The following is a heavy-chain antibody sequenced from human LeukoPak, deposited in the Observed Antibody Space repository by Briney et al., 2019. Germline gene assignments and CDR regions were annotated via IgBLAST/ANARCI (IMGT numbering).Heavy chain of an antibody. D-gene: IGHD6-19*01. CDR1: GFTVSSNY. J-gene: IGHJ4*02. CDR3: ARGRRIAVAGTMIDY. V-gene: IGHV3-53*01. CDR2: IYSGGST. Sequence: GGSLRLSCAASGFTVSSNYMSWVRQAPGKGLEWVSVIYSGGSTYYADSVKGRFTISRDNSKNTLYLQMNSLRAEDTAVYYCARGRRIAVAGTMIDYWGQGTLVTVSS.